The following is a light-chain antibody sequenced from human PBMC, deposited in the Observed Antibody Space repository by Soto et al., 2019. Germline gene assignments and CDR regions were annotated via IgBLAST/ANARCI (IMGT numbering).Light chain of an antibody. CDR1: SSDVGAYNF. Sequence: QSALTQPASVSGSPGQSIAISCTGTSSDVGAYNFVSWYQQHTGKVPELMIFDVSSRPSGVSDRFSGSKSGNTASLTISGLQAEDEGDYYCSSYTSSSTHVFGSGTKLTVL. V-gene: IGLV2-14*03. CDR2: DVS. CDR3: SSYTSSSTHV. J-gene: IGLJ1*01.